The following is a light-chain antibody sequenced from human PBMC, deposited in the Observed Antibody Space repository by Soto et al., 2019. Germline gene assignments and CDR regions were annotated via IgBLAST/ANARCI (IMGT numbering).Light chain of an antibody. CDR2: DVS. CDR3: SSYTSSSTPLF. CDR1: SSDVGGYNY. J-gene: IGLJ1*01. V-gene: IGLV2-14*01. Sequence: QSVLTQPASVSGSPGQSITISCTGTSSDVGGYNYVSWCQQHPGKAPKLMIYDVSNRPSGVSSRFSGSKSGNTASLTISGLQAEDEADYYCSSYTSSSTPLFFGTGTKVTVL.